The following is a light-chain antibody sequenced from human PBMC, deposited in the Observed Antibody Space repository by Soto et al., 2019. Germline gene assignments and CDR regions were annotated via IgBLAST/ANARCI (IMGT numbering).Light chain of an antibody. V-gene: IGLV2-18*01. CDR1: SSDVGSYNR. CDR2: EVS. Sequence: QSALTQPPSVSGSPGQSVTISCTGTSSDVGSYNRVSWYQQPPGSAPKLLIYEVSNRPSGVPYRFSGSKSGNTSSLTSSGLQAEDGAYYYCSLYTSSSTFVVFGGGTKLTVL. J-gene: IGLJ2*01. CDR3: SLYTSSSTFVV.